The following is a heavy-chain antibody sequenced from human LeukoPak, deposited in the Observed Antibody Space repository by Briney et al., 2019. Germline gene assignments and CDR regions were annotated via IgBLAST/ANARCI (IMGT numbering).Heavy chain of an antibody. CDR3: ARVGGSGSYPYFDY. J-gene: IGHJ4*02. Sequence: PSETLSLTCTVSGYSISSDYYWGWVRQPPGKGLEWIGSIYHSGSTYYNPSLKSRVTISVDTSKNQFSLKLSSVTAADTAVYYCARVGGSGSYPYFDYWAREPWSPSPQ. D-gene: IGHD3-10*01. CDR1: GYSISSDYY. V-gene: IGHV4-38-2*02. CDR2: IYHSGST.